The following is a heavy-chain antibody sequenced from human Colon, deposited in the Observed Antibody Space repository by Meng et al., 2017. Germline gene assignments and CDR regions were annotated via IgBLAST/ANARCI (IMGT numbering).Heavy chain of an antibody. CDR3: AKPDYDILTGYRNYYYGMDV. V-gene: IGHV3-23*01. CDR2: ISGSGGST. D-gene: IGHD3-9*01. Sequence: GESLKISCAASGFTFSSYAVSWVRQAPGRGLEWVSAISGSGGSTYYADSVKGRFTISRDNSKNTLYLQMNSLRAEDTAVYYCAKPDYDILTGYRNYYYGMDVWGQGTTVTVSS. CDR1: GFTFSSYA. J-gene: IGHJ6*02.